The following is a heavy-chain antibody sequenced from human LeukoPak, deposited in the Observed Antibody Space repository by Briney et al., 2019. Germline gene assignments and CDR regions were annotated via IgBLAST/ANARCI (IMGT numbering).Heavy chain of an antibody. J-gene: IGHJ4*02. Sequence: SETLSLTCTVSGGSISSYYWSWIRQPPGKGLEWIGYVYYSGSTNYNPSLKSRVTISVDTSKNQFSLKLSSVTAADTAVYYCARGYSSGWYGYWGQGTLVTVSS. CDR2: VYYSGST. V-gene: IGHV4-59*12. CDR1: GGSISSYY. D-gene: IGHD6-19*01. CDR3: ARGYSSGWYGY.